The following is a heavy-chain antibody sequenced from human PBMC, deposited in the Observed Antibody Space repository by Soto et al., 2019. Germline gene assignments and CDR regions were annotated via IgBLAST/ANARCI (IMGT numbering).Heavy chain of an antibody. Sequence: QVQLQESGPGLVKPSQTLSLTCTVSGGSISSGGYYWSWIRQHPGKGLEWIGYIYYSGSTYYNTSLKSRDSIAVDTSKSQFSLKLSSVTAADTDVYYCAREYSSSPHYFDYWVQGTLVTVSS. J-gene: IGHJ4*02. CDR3: AREYSSSPHYFDY. V-gene: IGHV4-31*03. D-gene: IGHD6-13*01. CDR2: IYYSGST. CDR1: GGSISSGGYY.